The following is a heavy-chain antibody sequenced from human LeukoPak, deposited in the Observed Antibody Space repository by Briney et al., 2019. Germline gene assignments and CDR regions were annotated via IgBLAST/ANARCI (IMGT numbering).Heavy chain of an antibody. Sequence: NPGGSLRLSCVVSGVPFSDYYMNWIRQAPGKGLEWISYISSSSSYTDYADSVKGRFTISRDNAKSALYLQMNSLRLADTAVYYCAAGTAADFWGQGTLVTVSS. CDR1: GVPFSDYY. J-gene: IGHJ4*02. CDR2: ISSSSSYT. V-gene: IGHV3-11*03. D-gene: IGHD6-13*01. CDR3: AAGTAADF.